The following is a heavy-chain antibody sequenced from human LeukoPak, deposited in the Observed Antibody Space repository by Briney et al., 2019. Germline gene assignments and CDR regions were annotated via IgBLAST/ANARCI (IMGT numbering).Heavy chain of an antibody. CDR3: ARGGVRSWYYFDY. Sequence: ASVKVSCKASGYTFTGYYMHWVRQAPGQGLEWMGWINPNSGDTNYAHKFQGRVTITRDTSISKAYMELSRLRSDDTAVYYCARGGVRSWYYFDYWGQGTLVSVSS. CDR1: GYTFTGYY. D-gene: IGHD6-13*01. V-gene: IGHV1-2*07. CDR2: INPNSGDT. J-gene: IGHJ4*02.